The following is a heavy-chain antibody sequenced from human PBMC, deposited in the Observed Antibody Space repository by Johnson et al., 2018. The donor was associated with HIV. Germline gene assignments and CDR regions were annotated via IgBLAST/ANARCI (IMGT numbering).Heavy chain of an antibody. CDR3: ARGTLAAFDI. Sequence: QVQLVESGGGVVRPGGSMRLSCAASRFTFSSYAMHWVRQAPGKGLEWVAVIWYDGSNKYYADSVKGRFTISRDNSKNTLYLQMNSLRAEDTAVYYCARGTLAAFDIWGQGTMVTVSS. J-gene: IGHJ3*02. CDR1: RFTFSSYA. D-gene: IGHD2-2*01. V-gene: IGHV3-30*04. CDR2: IWYDGSNK.